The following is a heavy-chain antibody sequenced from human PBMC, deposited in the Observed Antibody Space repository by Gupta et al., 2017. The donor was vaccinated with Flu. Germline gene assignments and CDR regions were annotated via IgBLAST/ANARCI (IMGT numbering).Heavy chain of an antibody. CDR1: GFPFSRYA. J-gene: IGHJ4*02. V-gene: IGHV3-23*01. CDR3: AKDSARYCSSTSCSYFDY. CDR2: ISGSGGST. D-gene: IGHD2-2*01. Sequence: EVQLLESGGGLVQPGGSLRLSCAASGFPFSRYAMSWVRQATGKGLEWVSAISGSGGSTYYADSVKGRFTISRDNSKNTLYLQMNSLRAEDTAVYYCAKDSARYCSSTSCSYFDYWGQGTLVTVSS.